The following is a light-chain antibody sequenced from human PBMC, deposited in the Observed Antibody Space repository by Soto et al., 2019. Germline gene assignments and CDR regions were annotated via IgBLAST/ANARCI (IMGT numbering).Light chain of an antibody. V-gene: IGKV3-20*01. Sequence: EVVMTQSPATLSVSPGETATLSCRASQSVSSSYLAWYQQKPGQAPRLLIYGASIRATDIPGRFGGHGSGTDFILSINRLEPEDSAVYYCQQYGGSPWTFGQGTKV. J-gene: IGKJ1*01. CDR2: GAS. CDR3: QQYGGSPWT. CDR1: QSVSSSY.